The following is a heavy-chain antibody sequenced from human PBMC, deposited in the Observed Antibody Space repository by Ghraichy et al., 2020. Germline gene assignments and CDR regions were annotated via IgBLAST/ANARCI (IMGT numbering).Heavy chain of an antibody. Sequence: GGSLRLSCAASGFTFSNYAMSWVRQAPGKGLEWVSAISGSGEPTYYTDSVKGRCTISRDNSKNTLNFQMNSLRAEDTAVYYCAKGAGYSSNWYVVYWGQGTALTVSS. CDR2: ISGSGEPT. CDR1: GFTFSNYA. V-gene: IGHV3-23*01. J-gene: IGHJ4*02. CDR3: AKGAGYSSNWYVVY. D-gene: IGHD6-13*01.